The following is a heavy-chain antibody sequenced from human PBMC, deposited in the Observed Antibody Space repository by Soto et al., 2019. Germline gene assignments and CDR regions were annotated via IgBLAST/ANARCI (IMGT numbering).Heavy chain of an antibody. V-gene: IGHV2-70*04. CDR1: GFSLSTSGMR. J-gene: IGHJ4*02. Sequence: SGPTLVNPTQTLTLTCTFSGFSLSTSGMRVSWIRQPPGKALEWLARIDWDDDKFYSTSLKTRPTISKDTSKNQVVLTMTNMDPVDTATYYCARMYSNYDLDYWGQGTLVTVSS. D-gene: IGHD4-4*01. CDR2: IDWDDDK. CDR3: ARMYSNYDLDY.